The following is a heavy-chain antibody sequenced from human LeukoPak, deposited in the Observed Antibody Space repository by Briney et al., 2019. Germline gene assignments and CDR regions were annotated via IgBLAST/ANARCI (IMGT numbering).Heavy chain of an antibody. CDR1: GYTFTGYY. J-gene: IGHJ4*02. CDR2: INPKTDGT. CDR3: ATAFGVVDFAY. Sequence: ASVKVSCKASGYTFTGYYLHWVRQAPGQGLEWVGWINPKTDGTNYAQKFQGRVIMTRDTAISTAYMELSRLRSDDTAVYYCATAFGVVDFAYWGQGTLVTVS. V-gene: IGHV1-2*02. D-gene: IGHD3-3*01.